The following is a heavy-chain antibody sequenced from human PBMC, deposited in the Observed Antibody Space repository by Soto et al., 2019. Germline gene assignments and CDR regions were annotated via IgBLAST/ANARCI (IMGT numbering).Heavy chain of an antibody. CDR1: GGSFSGYY. CDR3: ARDKLTGLFDY. CDR2: INHSGRT. J-gene: IGHJ4*02. V-gene: IGHV4-34*01. D-gene: IGHD2-8*02. Sequence: QVQLQQWGAGLLKPSETLSLTCAVYGGSFSGYYWTWIRQPPGTGLEWIGEINHSGRTNYNPSLKSRVTLSVDTSKNQFALQLTSVTAADTAVYYCARDKLTGLFDYWAREPWSPSPQ.